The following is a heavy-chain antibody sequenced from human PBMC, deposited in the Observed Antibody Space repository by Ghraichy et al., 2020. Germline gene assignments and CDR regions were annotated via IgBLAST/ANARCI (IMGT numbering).Heavy chain of an antibody. CDR2: ILTDGSEE. Sequence: GGSLRLSCAASGFTFSRYDMHWVRQAPGKGLEGVAVILTDGSEEYYADSVKGRFTISRDNSKDTLYLQMTSLKADDTAVYYCARKVESGSYRRDWLDPWGRGRLVTVSS. CDR1: GFTFSRYD. J-gene: IGHJ5*02. D-gene: IGHD1-26*01. CDR3: ARKVESGSYRRDWLDP. V-gene: IGHV3-30*03.